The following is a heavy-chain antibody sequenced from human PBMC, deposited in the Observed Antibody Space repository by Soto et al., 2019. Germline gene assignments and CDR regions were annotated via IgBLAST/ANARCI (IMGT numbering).Heavy chain of an antibody. J-gene: IGHJ4*02. V-gene: IGHV1-3*01. Sequence: QVQLVQSGAEVKKPGASVKVSCKASGYTFTSYAMHWVRQAPGQRLEWMGWINAGNGNTKYSQKFQGRVTHTRATSPSTAYMELSSLRSEDTAVYYCARDLGVGAASDYSGQGTLVTVSS. CDR1: GYTFTSYA. D-gene: IGHD1-26*01. CDR2: INAGNGNT. CDR3: ARDLGVGAASDY.